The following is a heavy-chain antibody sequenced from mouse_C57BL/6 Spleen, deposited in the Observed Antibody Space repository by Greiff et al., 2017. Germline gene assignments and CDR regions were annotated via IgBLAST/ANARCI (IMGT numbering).Heavy chain of an antibody. CDR3: ARDCGSSYDWYFDV. CDR1: GFTFSDYY. D-gene: IGHD1-1*01. J-gene: IGHJ1*03. CDR2: INYDGSST. V-gene: IGHV5-16*01. Sequence: EVNVVESEGGLVQPGSSMKLSCTASGFTFSDYYMAWVRQVPEKGLEWVANINYDGSSTYYLDSLKSRFIISRDNAKNILYLQMSSLKSEDTATYYCARDCGSSYDWYFDVWGTGTTVTVSS.